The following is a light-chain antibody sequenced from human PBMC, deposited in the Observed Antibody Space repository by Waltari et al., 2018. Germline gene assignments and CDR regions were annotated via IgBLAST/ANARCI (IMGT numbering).Light chain of an antibody. V-gene: IGLV2-23*01. Sequence: QSALTRPASVSGSPGQSITISCTGISSYVETFNLVSWYQQYPGKAPKLIIVEGNKRPSRVSNRFSGSKSGNTASLTISGLQTEDEADYFCCAYAGNSVFGTGTKVTVL. CDR3: CAYAGNSV. CDR1: SSYVETFNL. CDR2: EGN. J-gene: IGLJ1*01.